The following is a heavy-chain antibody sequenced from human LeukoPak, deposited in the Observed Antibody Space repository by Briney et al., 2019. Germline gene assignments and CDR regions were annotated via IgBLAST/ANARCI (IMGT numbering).Heavy chain of an antibody. CDR1: GFNFEDYG. Sequence: GGSLRLSCAASGFNFEDYGMSWVRQAPGKGLEWVSGISWNGAGTGYVDPMKGRFTISRDNAKNSVYLQMKSLRAEDTALYYCARGASWFGELRFDYWGQGTLVIVSS. V-gene: IGHV3-20*04. J-gene: IGHJ4*02. CDR2: ISWNGAGT. D-gene: IGHD3-10*01. CDR3: ARGASWFGELRFDY.